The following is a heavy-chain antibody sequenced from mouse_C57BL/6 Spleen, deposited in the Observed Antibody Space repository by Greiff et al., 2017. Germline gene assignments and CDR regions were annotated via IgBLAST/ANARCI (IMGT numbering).Heavy chain of an antibody. J-gene: IGHJ3*01. D-gene: IGHD2-1*01. CDR2: IRSKSNNYAT. CDR1: GFSFNTYA. Sequence: EVKLMESGGGLVQPKGSLKLSCAASGFSFNTYAMNWVRQAPGKGLEWVARIRSKSNNYATYYADSVKDRFTISRDDSESMLYLQMNNLKTEDTAMYYCVSYGNYQFAYWGQGTMVTVSA. V-gene: IGHV10-1*01. CDR3: VSYGNYQFAY.